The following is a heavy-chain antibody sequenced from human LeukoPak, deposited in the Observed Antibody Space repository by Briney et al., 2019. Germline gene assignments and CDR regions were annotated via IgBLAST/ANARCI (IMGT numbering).Heavy chain of an antibody. D-gene: IGHD6-13*01. CDR1: GGSISSSNW. Sequence: SGTLSLTCAVSGGSISSSNWWSWVRQPPGKGLEWIGEIYHSGSTNYNPSLKSRVTISVDKSKNQFSLKLSSVTAADTAVYYCASRPEYSSSWYISGDAFDIWGQGTMVTVSS. CDR3: ASRPEYSSSWYISGDAFDI. V-gene: IGHV4-4*02. CDR2: IYHSGST. J-gene: IGHJ3*02.